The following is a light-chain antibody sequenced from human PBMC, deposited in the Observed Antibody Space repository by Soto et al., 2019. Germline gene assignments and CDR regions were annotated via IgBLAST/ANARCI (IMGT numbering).Light chain of an antibody. CDR3: SSYTSSSTYV. Sequence: QSALTQPASVSGSPGQSITISCTGTSSDVGGYTYVSWYQHHPGKAPKLMIYEVSNRPSGVSNRFSGSKSGDTASLTISGLQAEDEADYYCSSYTSSSTYVFGNGTKVT. CDR2: EVS. V-gene: IGLV2-14*01. CDR1: SSDVGGYTY. J-gene: IGLJ1*01.